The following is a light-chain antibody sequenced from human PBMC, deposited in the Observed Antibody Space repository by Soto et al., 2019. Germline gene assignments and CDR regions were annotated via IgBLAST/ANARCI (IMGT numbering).Light chain of an antibody. CDR2: DAS. J-gene: IGKJ3*01. CDR1: QSVSSSY. V-gene: IGKV3D-20*02. Sequence: VLSQSPGTAPLSSRARAIPSGTDSQSVSSSYVAWYQQKPRPPPRLLIYDASIRATGIPDRFCGSGSGTDFPLTISSLQPEDFATYYCQQSYNSPFTFGPGTKVDIK. CDR3: QQSYNSPFT.